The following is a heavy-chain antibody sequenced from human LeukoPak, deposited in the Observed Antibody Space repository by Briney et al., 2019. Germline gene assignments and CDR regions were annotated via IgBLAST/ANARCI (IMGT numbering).Heavy chain of an antibody. D-gene: IGHD6-13*01. CDR2: IYYSGST. J-gene: IGHJ4*02. CDR3: ARQGRQLVPFDY. CDR1: VGSISSSSYY. Sequence: PSDTLSLACTVSVGSISSSSYYWGWIRQPPGKGLAWIGSIYYSGSTYYNPSLKSRVTISVDTSKNQFSLKLSSVTAADTAVYYCARQGRQLVPFDYWGQGTLVTVSS. V-gene: IGHV4-39*01.